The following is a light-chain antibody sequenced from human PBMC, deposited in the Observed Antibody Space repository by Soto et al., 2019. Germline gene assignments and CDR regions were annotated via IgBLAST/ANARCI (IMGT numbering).Light chain of an antibody. J-gene: IGKJ4*01. CDR1: RSIGDN. CDR2: ATS. V-gene: IGKV3-15*01. Sequence: TVMTQSPATLSVSPGETATLSCTASRSIGDNLAWYQVTPGQAPRLLISATSTRATGIPDRFRGSGSGTYFTLTIISLQSEDSAVYYCQQYNFWPGLTFGGGTRVEIK. CDR3: QQYNFWPGLT.